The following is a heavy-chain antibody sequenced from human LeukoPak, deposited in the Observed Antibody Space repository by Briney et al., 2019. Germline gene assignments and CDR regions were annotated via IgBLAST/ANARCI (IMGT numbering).Heavy chain of an antibody. J-gene: IGHJ3*02. V-gene: IGHV4-4*07. CDR1: GGSISSYY. Sequence: SETLSLTCTVSGGSISSYYWSWIRQPAGKGLEWIGRIYTSGSTNYNPSLKSRVTMSVDTSKNQFSLKLSSVTAADTAVYYCARERWVRGVITPENIWGQGTMVTVSS. CDR3: ARERWVRGVITPENI. D-gene: IGHD3-10*01. CDR2: IYTSGST.